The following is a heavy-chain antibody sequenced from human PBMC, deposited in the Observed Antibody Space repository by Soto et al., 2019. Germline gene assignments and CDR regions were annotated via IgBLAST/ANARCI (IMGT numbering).Heavy chain of an antibody. CDR3: AKGKPGVILAVPLDC. D-gene: IGHD2-2*01. J-gene: IGHJ4*02. V-gene: IGHV3-23*01. CDR1: GFTLSSYA. CDR2: ISGSDDST. Sequence: EVQLLESGGGLVLPGGSLRLTCAVYGFTLSSYAMNWVRQAPGKGLEWVSGISGSDDSTRYADSAKGRFTISRDNSKNTLYLQMNSLRVEDTAVYYCAKGKPGVILAVPLDCWGQGSLVTVSS.